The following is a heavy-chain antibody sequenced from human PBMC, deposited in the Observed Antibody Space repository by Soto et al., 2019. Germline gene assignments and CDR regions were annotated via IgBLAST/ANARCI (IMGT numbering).Heavy chain of an antibody. CDR3: ARGAQIAKFPADCSSTSCSGLTGAFDI. CDR1: GDSVSSNSAA. J-gene: IGHJ3*02. V-gene: IGHV6-1*01. CDR2: TYYRSKWYN. Sequence: PSQTLSLTCAISGDSVSSNSAAWNWIRQSPSRGLEWLGRTYYRSKWYNDYAVSVKSRITINPDTSKNQFSLQLNSVTPEDTAVYYCARGAQIAKFPADCSSTSCSGLTGAFDIWGQGTMVTVSS. D-gene: IGHD2-2*01.